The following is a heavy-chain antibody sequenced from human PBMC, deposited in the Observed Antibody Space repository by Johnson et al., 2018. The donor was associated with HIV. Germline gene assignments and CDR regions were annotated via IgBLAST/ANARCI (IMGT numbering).Heavy chain of an antibody. V-gene: IGHV3-30*02. CDR2: IRYDGSNK. CDR3: AREYYGSGSDAFDI. D-gene: IGHD3-10*01. CDR1: GFTFSSYG. Sequence: QVQLVESGGGVVQPGGSLRLSCAASGFTFSSYGMHWVRQAPGKGLEWVAFIRYDGSNKYFADSVKGRFTISRDNSKNSLYLQMNSLRAEDTAVYYCAREYYGSGSDAFDIWGQGTMVTVSS. J-gene: IGHJ3*02.